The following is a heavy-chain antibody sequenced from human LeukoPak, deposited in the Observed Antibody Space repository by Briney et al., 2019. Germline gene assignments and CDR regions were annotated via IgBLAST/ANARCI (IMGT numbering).Heavy chain of an antibody. J-gene: IGHJ4*02. Sequence: SETLSLTCTVSGGSISSGSYYWSWIRQPAGKGLEWIGRIYTSGSTNYNPSLKSRVTISVDTSKNQFSLKLSSVTAADTAVYYCARGGGGSCHFDYWGQGTLVTVSS. CDR2: IYTSGST. D-gene: IGHD2-15*01. CDR1: GGSISSGSYY. V-gene: IGHV4-61*02. CDR3: ARGGGGSCHFDY.